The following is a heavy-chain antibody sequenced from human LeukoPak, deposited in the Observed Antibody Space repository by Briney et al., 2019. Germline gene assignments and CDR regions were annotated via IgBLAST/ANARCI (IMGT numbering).Heavy chain of an antibody. V-gene: IGHV3-30-3*01. CDR3: ARPIAAAGSHFDY. J-gene: IGHJ4*02. Sequence: GGSLRLSCAASGFTFSSYAMHWVRQAPGKGLEWVAVISYDGSNKYYADSVKGRFTISRDNSKNTLYLQMNSLRAEDTAVYYCARPIAAAGSHFDYWGQGTLVTVSS. CDR1: GFTFSSYA. D-gene: IGHD6-13*01. CDR2: ISYDGSNK.